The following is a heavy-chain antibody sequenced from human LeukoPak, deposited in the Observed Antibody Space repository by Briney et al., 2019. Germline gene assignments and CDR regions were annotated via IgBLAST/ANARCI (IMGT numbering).Heavy chain of an antibody. CDR3: ARVYLERLTAGYFDH. Sequence: GGSLRLSCAASGFTFSSYWMSWVRQAPGKGLEWVANIKQDGSEKYYVDSVKGRFTISRDNAKNSLYLQMNSLRDDDSAAYFCARVYLERLTAGYFDHWGQGTQVTVSS. V-gene: IGHV3-7*04. CDR1: GFTFSSYW. J-gene: IGHJ4*02. D-gene: IGHD3-3*01. CDR2: IKQDGSEK.